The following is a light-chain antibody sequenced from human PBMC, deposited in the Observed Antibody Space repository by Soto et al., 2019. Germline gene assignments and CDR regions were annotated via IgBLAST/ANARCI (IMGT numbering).Light chain of an antibody. Sequence: QSALTQPASVSGSLGQSSTISCTGTSSDVGGYNYVSWYQQHPGKAPKLMIYEVSNRPSGVSNRFSGSKSGNTASLTISGLQAEDEADYYCSSYTSSSTLGVFGGGTQLTVL. CDR3: SSYTSSSTLGV. CDR1: SSDVGGYNY. V-gene: IGLV2-14*01. J-gene: IGLJ2*01. CDR2: EVS.